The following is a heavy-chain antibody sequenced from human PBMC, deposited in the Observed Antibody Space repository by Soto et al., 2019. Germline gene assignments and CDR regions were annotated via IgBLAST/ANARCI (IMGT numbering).Heavy chain of an antibody. Sequence: ASVKVSCKASGYTFTTYSISWVRQAPGQGLEWMGWISTYNGDTNYAQKLQGRVTMITDTSTSTAYMELRSLRSDDTAVYYCARGGGDSTSSRYYYYGMDVWGQGTTVTVPS. V-gene: IGHV1-18*04. CDR2: ISTYNGDT. CDR1: GYTFTTYS. D-gene: IGHD6-6*01. J-gene: IGHJ6*02. CDR3: ARGGGDSTSSRYYYYGMDV.